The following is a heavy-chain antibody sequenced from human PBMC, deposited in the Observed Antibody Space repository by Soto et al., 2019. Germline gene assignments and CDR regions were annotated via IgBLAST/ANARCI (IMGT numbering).Heavy chain of an antibody. CDR2: IYHSGST. CDR3: ARVGGYGMDV. V-gene: IGHV4-38-2*01. Sequence: SETLSLTCAVSGYSISSGYYWGWIRQPPGKGLEWIGGIYHSGSTYYNPSLKSRVTISVDTSKNQFSLKLSSVTAADTAVYYCARVGGYGMDVWGQGTTVTVSS. CDR1: GYSISSGYY. D-gene: IGHD3-10*01. J-gene: IGHJ6*02.